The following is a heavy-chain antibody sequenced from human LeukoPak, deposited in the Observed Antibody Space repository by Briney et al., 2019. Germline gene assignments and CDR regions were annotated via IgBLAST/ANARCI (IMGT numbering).Heavy chain of an antibody. CDR2: ISALNGNT. CDR1: GYTFTNYG. Sequence: GSVKVSCRASGYTFTNYGITWVRQAPGQGLEWMGWISALNGNTNYAQKLQGRVTMTTDTSTSTAYMELRSLRSDDTAVYYCARNDYGNYWDYWGQGTLVTVSS. CDR3: ARNDYGNYWDY. D-gene: IGHD4-17*01. V-gene: IGHV1-18*01. J-gene: IGHJ4*02.